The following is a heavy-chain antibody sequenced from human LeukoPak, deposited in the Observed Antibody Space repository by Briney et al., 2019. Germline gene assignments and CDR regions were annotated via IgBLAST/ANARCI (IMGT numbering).Heavy chain of an antibody. Sequence: SETLSLTCTVSGASISSYYWTWIRQPAGKGPEWIGRIHTSGSTNYNPSLKSRVNMSVDTSKNQFSLRLNSVTAADTAVYYCARVTDPRYNWFDPWGQGTLVTVSS. CDR2: IHTSGST. CDR3: ARVTDPRYNWFDP. D-gene: IGHD2-21*02. CDR1: GASISSYY. J-gene: IGHJ5*02. V-gene: IGHV4-4*07.